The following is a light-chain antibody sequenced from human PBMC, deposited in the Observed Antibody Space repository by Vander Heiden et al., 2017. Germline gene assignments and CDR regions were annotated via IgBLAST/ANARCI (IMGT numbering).Light chain of an antibody. CDR2: DSY. Sequence: TQPPSVPATPPPKVAISCSRSNSNIGKNYVCWYQQLPGTAPKLLIYDSYKRPSDIPERFSGSKSGTSATLAITGLQTGDEADYYCGTWDTSLSAYVFGPGTKVTVL. J-gene: IGLJ1*01. CDR1: NSNIGKNY. CDR3: GTWDTSLSAYV. V-gene: IGLV1-51*01.